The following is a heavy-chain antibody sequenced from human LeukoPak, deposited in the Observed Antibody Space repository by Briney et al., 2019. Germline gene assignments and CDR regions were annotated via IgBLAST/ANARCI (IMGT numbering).Heavy chain of an antibody. V-gene: IGHV3-11*01. CDR1: GFTFSDYY. Sequence: GGSLRLSCAASGFTFSDYYMSWIRQAPGKGLEWVSYISSSGSTIYYADSVKGRFTISRDNAKNSLYLQMNSLRAEDTAVYCCARDPMAPRGYFDYWGQGTLVTVSS. D-gene: IGHD3-10*01. J-gene: IGHJ4*02. CDR2: ISSSGSTI. CDR3: ARDPMAPRGYFDY.